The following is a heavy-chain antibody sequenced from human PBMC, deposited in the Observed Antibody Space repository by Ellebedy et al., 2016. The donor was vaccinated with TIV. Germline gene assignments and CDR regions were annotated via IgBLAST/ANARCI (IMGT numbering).Heavy chain of an antibody. CDR2: LNFASTDT. D-gene: IGHD3-22*01. V-gene: IGHV1-2*02. CDR3: ARSVMKVVNAATLGY. J-gene: IGHJ4*02. Sequence: AASVKVSCKASGYTFTGHYIHWVRQAPGQGLAWMGWLNFASTDTNYAQRFRDRVTITRDTSISTAYMDLSRLTSDDTAVYSCARSVMKVVNAATLGYWGQGTLVTVSS. CDR1: GYTFTGHY.